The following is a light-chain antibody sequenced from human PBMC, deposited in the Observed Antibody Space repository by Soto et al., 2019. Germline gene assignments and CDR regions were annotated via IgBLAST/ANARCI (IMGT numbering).Light chain of an antibody. V-gene: IGLV2-23*01. CDR3: CSYAGSDVV. Sequence: QSALTQPASVSGSPGQSITISCTGTSSDVGSYNLVSWYQQHPGKAPKLMIYEGSKRPSGVSNRFSGSKSGNTASLTISGLKAEDEADYYCCSYAGSDVVFGGWTKLTVL. J-gene: IGLJ2*01. CDR1: SSDVGSYNL. CDR2: EGS.